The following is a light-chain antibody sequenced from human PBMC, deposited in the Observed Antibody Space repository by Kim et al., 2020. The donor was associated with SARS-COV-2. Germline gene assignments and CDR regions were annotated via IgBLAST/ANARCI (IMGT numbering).Light chain of an antibody. Sequence: PGHRATLSYRASERVSSSYLAWYQQKPGQAPRLLIYGAYSRATGIPDRFSGSGSGTDFTLTISRLEPEDFAVYYCQQYGSSHPMYTFGQGTKLEL. CDR2: GAY. CDR3: QQYGSSHPMYT. J-gene: IGKJ2*01. CDR1: ERVSSSY. V-gene: IGKV3-20*01.